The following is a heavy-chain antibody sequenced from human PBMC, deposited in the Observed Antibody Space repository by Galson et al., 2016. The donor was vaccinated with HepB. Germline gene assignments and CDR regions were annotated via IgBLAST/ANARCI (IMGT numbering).Heavy chain of an antibody. V-gene: IGHV1-3*04. CDR1: GYTFTAYA. D-gene: IGHD3-16*01. CDR2: INTAKGDT. Sequence: SVKVSCKASGYTFTAYAIHWVRQAPGQRLEWMAWINTAKGDTRYSQKLQGRVTITRDTSATTASMELRSLRSEDTAVYYCARRLGGSYGNAFDIWGQGTLVTVSS. J-gene: IGHJ3*02. CDR3: ARRLGGSYGNAFDI.